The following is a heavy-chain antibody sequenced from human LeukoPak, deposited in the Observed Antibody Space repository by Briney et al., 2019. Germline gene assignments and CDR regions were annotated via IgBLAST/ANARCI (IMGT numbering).Heavy chain of an antibody. V-gene: IGHV4-39*01. CDR3: ARHGDGYNSGVVSY. J-gene: IGHJ4*02. CDR2: IYYSGST. CDR1: GGSISSSSYY. Sequence: SETLSLTCTVSGGSISSSSYYWGWIRQPPGKGLEWIGSIYYSGSTYYNPSLKSRVTISVDTSKNQLSLKLSSVTAADTAVYYCARHGDGYNSGVVSYCGQGTLVTVSS. D-gene: IGHD5-24*01.